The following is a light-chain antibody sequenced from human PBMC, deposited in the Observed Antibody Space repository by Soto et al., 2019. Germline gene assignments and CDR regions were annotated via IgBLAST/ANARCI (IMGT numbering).Light chain of an antibody. CDR2: DAS. J-gene: IGKJ5*01. Sequence: EIVMTQSPATLSVSLGERVTLSCRASQSVSSNLAWYQQKPGQAPRLLIYDASTRATAIPARFSGSGSGTEFTLTISSLQSEDFAVYFCQQYDKWPITFGQGTRLE. CDR3: QQYDKWPIT. CDR1: QSVSSN. V-gene: IGKV3-15*01.